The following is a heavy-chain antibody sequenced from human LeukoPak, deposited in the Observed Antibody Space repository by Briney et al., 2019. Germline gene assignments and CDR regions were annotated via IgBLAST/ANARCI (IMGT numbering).Heavy chain of an antibody. CDR1: GFTVSSNY. V-gene: IGHV3-53*01. Sequence: GGSLRLSCAASGFTVSSNYMNWVRQAPGKGLEWVSVIYSGGSTYYADSVKGRFTISRDDSKNTLYLQMNSLRAEDTAVYYSARGQNIPAWGQGTLVTVSS. J-gene: IGHJ4*02. CDR3: ARGQNIPA. D-gene: IGHD1/OR15-1a*01. CDR2: IYSGGST.